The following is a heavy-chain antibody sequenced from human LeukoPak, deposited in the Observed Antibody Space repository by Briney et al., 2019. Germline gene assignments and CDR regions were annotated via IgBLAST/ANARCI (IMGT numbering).Heavy chain of an antibody. D-gene: IGHD3-10*02. CDR3: APYVRGDFDY. J-gene: IGHJ4*02. V-gene: IGHV3-23*01. CDR1: GFTFSSYE. Sequence: GGSLRLSCAASGFTFSSYEMNWVRQAPGKGLEWVSTVSGGGGSTWYADSVKGRFTISRDNSKNTLYLQMNSLRAEDTAVYYCAPYVRGDFDYWGQGTLVTVSS. CDR2: VSGGGGST.